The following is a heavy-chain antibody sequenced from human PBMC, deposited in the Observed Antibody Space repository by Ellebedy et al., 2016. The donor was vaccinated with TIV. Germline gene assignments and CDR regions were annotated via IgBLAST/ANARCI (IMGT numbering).Heavy chain of an antibody. V-gene: IGHV1-69*13. CDR3: AREKAMAEFDY. D-gene: IGHD5-18*01. CDR2: IIPIFGTA. J-gene: IGHJ4*02. CDR1: GCTFSSYA. Sequence: AASVKVSCKASGCTFSSYAISWVRQAPGQGLEWMGGIIPIFGTANYAQKFQGRVTITADESTSTAYMELSSLRSEDTAVYYCAREKAMAEFDYWGQGTLVTVSS.